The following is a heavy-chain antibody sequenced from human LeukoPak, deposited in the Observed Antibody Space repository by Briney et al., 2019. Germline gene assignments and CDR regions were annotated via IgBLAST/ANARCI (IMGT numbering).Heavy chain of an antibody. D-gene: IGHD1-1*01. CDR3: ARAPNLAVDY. CDR1: GFTVSSNY. Sequence: PGGSLRLSCAASGFTVSSNYMSWVRQAPGKGLEWVSVIYSGGSTYYADSAKGRFTISRDNSKNTLYLQMNSLRAEDTAVYYCARAPNLAVDYWGQGTLVTVSS. J-gene: IGHJ4*02. V-gene: IGHV3-53*01. CDR2: IYSGGST.